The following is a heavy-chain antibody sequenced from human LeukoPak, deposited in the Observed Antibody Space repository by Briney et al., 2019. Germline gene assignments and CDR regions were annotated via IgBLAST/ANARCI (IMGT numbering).Heavy chain of an antibody. D-gene: IGHD6-13*01. V-gene: IGHV4-38-2*02. CDR1: GYSTSSGYY. CDR2: IYHSGST. CDR3: ARDRYSSSWYWFDP. J-gene: IGHJ5*02. Sequence: SETLSLTCTVSGYSTSSGYYWGWIRQPPGKGLEWIGSIYHSGSTYYNPSLKSRVTISVDTSKNQFSLKLSSVTAADTAVYYCARDRYSSSWYWFDPWGQGTLVTVSS.